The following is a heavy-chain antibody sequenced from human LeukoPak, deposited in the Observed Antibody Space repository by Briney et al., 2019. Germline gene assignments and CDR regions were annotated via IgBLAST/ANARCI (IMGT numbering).Heavy chain of an antibody. D-gene: IGHD3-10*01. J-gene: IGHJ6*03. CDR1: GFTFSSNY. CDR2: IYSDGST. V-gene: IGHV3-66*01. CDR3: ARVIAARERAWFGELRLYYYSYIDV. Sequence: GGSLRLSCAASGFTFSSNYMSWVRQAPGKGLEWVSVIYSDGSTYYADSVKGRFTISRDNSKNTLYLQMNSLRAEDTAAYYCARVIAARERAWFGELRLYYYSYIDVWGKGTTVTISS.